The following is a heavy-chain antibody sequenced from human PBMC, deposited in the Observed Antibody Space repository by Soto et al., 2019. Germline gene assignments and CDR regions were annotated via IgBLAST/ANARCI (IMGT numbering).Heavy chain of an antibody. D-gene: IGHD1-1*01. CDR1: GYTFTNYA. CDR2: ISAGNGDT. V-gene: IGHV1-3*01. CDR3: ASELAALNWFDP. J-gene: IGHJ5*02. Sequence: ASVKVSCKASGYTFTNYAMHWVRQAPGQRLEWMGWISAGNGDTKSSQRFQGRVTITRDTSASTAYMELSSLRSEDTAVYYCASELAALNWFDPWGQGTLVTVSS.